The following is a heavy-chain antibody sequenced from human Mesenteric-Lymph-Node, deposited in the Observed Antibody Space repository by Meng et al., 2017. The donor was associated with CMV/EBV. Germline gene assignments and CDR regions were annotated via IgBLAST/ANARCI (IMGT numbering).Heavy chain of an antibody. CDR3: ASSNWNPYYFDY. J-gene: IGHJ4*02. Sequence: GESLKISCAASGFTVSSNYMNWVRQAPGKGLEWVSVIYHSGTTYYADSVKGRFTISRDSSKNMVYLQMNSLRAEDTAVYYCASSNWNPYYFDYWGQGTLVTVSS. V-gene: IGHV3-66*02. D-gene: IGHD1-20*01. CDR2: IYHSGTT. CDR1: GFTVSSNY.